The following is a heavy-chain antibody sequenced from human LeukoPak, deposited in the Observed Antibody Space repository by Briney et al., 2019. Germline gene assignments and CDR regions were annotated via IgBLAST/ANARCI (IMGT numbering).Heavy chain of an antibody. V-gene: IGHV3-23*01. CDR3: ARHRTASDY. CDR1: GFTFSSYA. Sequence: GGSLRLSCAASGFTFSSYAMSWVRQAPGKGLEWVSAISGSGGNIYNAKSVKGRFTISRDNAKNSLYLQVTSLRAEDTAVYYCARHRTASDYWGQGTLVTVSS. D-gene: IGHD3-16*02. J-gene: IGHJ4*02. CDR2: ISGSGGNI.